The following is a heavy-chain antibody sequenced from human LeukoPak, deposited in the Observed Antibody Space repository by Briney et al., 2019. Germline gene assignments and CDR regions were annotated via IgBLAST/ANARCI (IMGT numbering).Heavy chain of an antibody. Sequence: GGSLRLSCAASGFTFRNYAMHWVRQAPGKGLEWVGDISYEGSNKYYADSVKGRFTISRDNSKNTLYLQMNSLRTEDTAVYYCAKDTYDFGSGSYPPHYWGQGTLVTVSS. CDR2: ISYEGSNK. V-gene: IGHV3-30*18. J-gene: IGHJ4*02. CDR1: GFTFRNYA. CDR3: AKDTYDFGSGSYPPHY. D-gene: IGHD3-10*01.